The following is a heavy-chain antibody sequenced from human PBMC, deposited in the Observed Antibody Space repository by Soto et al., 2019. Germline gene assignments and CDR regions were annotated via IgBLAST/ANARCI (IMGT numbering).Heavy chain of an antibody. CDR2: IYYSGST. CDR3: ATATFQVPFDP. V-gene: IGHV4-30-4*01. Sequence: PSETLSLTCTVSGGSIRSGDYYLSWIRQPPGKGLEWIGYIYYSGSTYYNPSLKSRVTISVDTSKNQFSLKLSSVTAADTAVYYCATATFQVPFDPWGQGTLVTVSS. CDR1: GGSIRSGDYY. J-gene: IGHJ5*02.